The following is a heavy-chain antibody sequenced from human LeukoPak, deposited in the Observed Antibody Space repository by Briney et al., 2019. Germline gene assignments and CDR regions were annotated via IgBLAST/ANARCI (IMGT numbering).Heavy chain of an antibody. CDR1: GLTFSSYW. V-gene: IGHV3-7*05. CDR2: IKQDGSEK. CDR3: ARDGSETYYDFWSGYPPAGYYDY. Sequence: GGSLRLSCAASGLTFSSYWMSWVRQAPGKGLEWEANIKQDGSEKYYVDSVKGRFTISRDNAKDSLYLQMNSLRAEDAAVYYCARDGSETYYDFWSGYPPAGYYDYWGQGTLVTVSS. D-gene: IGHD3-3*01. J-gene: IGHJ4*02.